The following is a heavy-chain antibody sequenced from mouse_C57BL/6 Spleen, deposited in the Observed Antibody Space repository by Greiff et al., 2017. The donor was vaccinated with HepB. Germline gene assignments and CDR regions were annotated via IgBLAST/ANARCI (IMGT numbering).Heavy chain of an antibody. CDR2: ISDGGSYT. CDR1: GFTFSSYA. J-gene: IGHJ2*01. CDR3: ARDTLNWYYFDY. D-gene: IGHD4-1*01. V-gene: IGHV5-4*01. Sequence: EVKLVESGGGLVKPGGSLKLSCAASGFTFSSYAMSWVRQTPEKRLEWVATISDGGSYTYYPDNVKGRFTISRDNAKNNLYLQMSHLKSEDTAMYYCARDTLNWYYFDYWGQGTTLTVSS.